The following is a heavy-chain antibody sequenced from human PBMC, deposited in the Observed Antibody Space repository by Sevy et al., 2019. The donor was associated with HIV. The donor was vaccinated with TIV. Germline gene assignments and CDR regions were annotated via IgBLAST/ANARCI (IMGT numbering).Heavy chain of an antibody. Sequence: GGSLRPSCAASGFTFSSYAMSWVRQAPGKGLEWVSAISGSGGSTYYADSVKGRFTISRDNSKNTLYLQMNSLRAEDTAVYYCAKDGPLPPPYSSGWFSGVREGIIDYWGQGTLVTVSS. CDR3: AKDGPLPPPYSSGWFSGVREGIIDY. V-gene: IGHV3-23*01. J-gene: IGHJ4*02. CDR2: ISGSGGST. D-gene: IGHD6-19*01. CDR1: GFTFSSYA.